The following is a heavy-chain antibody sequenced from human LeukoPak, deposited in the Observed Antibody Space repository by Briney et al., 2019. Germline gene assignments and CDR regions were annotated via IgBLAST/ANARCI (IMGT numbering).Heavy chain of an antibody. CDR2: IHHSGSA. J-gene: IGHJ4*02. Sequence: SETLSLTCTVSGGSISSSSYYWGWIRQPPGKGLEWIGEIHHSGSANYNPSLKSRVTISLDTSENHFSLRLSSVTAADTAVYYCVRDRGEFSYSHDYWGQGTLVTVSS. CDR1: GGSISSSSYY. CDR3: VRDRGEFSYSHDY. D-gene: IGHD1-26*01. V-gene: IGHV4-39*07.